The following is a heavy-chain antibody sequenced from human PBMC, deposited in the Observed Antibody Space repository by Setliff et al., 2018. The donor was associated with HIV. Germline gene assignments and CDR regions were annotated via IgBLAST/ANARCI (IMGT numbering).Heavy chain of an antibody. CDR1: GGSISSGSYY. V-gene: IGHV4-61*09. CDR2: IYTSGST. CDR3: ARAEQWLVIDAFDI. D-gene: IGHD6-19*01. J-gene: IGHJ3*02. Sequence: SETLSLTCTVSGGSISSGSYYWSWIRQPAGKGLEWIGHIYTSGSTNYNPSLKSLVTISVDTSKNQFSLKLSSVTAADTAVYYCARAEQWLVIDAFDIWGQGTMVTVSS.